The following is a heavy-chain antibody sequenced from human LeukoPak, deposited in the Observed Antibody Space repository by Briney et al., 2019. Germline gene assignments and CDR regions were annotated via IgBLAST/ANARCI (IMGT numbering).Heavy chain of an antibody. Sequence: GGSLRLSCAASGFPFTRYWMSRVRQAPGKGLEWVANIKPDGSEKHYVDSVKGRLTISRDNAKNSLYLQMNGLRAEDTAVYYCARLAAGSGYFDSWGQGTLVTVSS. CDR1: GFPFTRYW. J-gene: IGHJ4*02. CDR2: IKPDGSEK. CDR3: ARLAAGSGYFDS. D-gene: IGHD6-13*01. V-gene: IGHV3-7*04.